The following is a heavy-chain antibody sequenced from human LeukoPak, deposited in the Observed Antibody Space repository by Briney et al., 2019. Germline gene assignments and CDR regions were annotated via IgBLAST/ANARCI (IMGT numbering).Heavy chain of an antibody. D-gene: IGHD3-22*01. Sequence: GGSLRLSCAASGFTFSSYAMSWVRQAPGKGLEWVSAISGSGGSTFYADSVKGRFTISRDNSKNTLYLQMNSLRAEDTVVYYCAKYYYDSSGYYYPTFDHWGQGTLVTVSS. J-gene: IGHJ4*02. CDR1: GFTFSSYA. CDR3: AKYYYDSSGYYYPTFDH. V-gene: IGHV3-23*01. CDR2: ISGSGGST.